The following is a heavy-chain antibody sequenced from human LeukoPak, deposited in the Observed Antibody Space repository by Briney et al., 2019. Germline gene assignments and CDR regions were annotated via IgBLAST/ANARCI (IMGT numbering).Heavy chain of an antibody. Sequence: GGSLRLSCAASGFTFSSYAMHWVRQAPGKGLEWVAVISYDGSNKYYADSVKGRFTISRDNSKNTLYLQMNSLRAEDTAVYYCAKVPIVVVVAGIDYWGQGTLVTVSS. V-gene: IGHV3-30-3*01. CDR1: GFTFSSYA. D-gene: IGHD2-15*01. CDR2: ISYDGSNK. CDR3: AKVPIVVVVAGIDY. J-gene: IGHJ4*02.